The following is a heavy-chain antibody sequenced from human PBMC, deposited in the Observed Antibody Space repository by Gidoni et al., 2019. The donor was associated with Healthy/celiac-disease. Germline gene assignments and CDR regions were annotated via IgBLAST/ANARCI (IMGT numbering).Heavy chain of an antibody. J-gene: IGHJ5*02. CDR3: ARVARLWFGETNWFDP. V-gene: IGHV4-34*01. D-gene: IGHD3-10*01. Sequence: QVQLQQWGAGLLKPSETLSPTCAVYGGSFSGYYWSWLRQPPGKGLEWIGEINHSGSTNYNPSLKSRVTISVDTSKNQFSLKLSSVTAADTAVYYCARVARLWFGETNWFDPWGQGTLVTVSS. CDR1: GGSFSGYY. CDR2: INHSGST.